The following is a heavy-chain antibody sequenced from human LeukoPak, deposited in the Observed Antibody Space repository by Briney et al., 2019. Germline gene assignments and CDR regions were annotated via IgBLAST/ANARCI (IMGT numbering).Heavy chain of an antibody. V-gene: IGHV3-21*01. CDR1: EFTFSAYS. D-gene: IGHD6-6*01. Sequence: PGGSLRLSCAASEFTFSAYSMNWVRQAPGKGLEWVSSITPSGTYTYYADSVKGRFSISRGNAKSSLYLQMNSLGADDTAVYYCSRAEYSTSTRKHSFDRWGQGTLVTVSS. CDR2: ITPSGTYT. CDR3: SRAEYSTSTRKHSFDR. J-gene: IGHJ4*02.